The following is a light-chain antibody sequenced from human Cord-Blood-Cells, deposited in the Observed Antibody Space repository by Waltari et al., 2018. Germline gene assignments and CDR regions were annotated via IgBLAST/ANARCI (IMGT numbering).Light chain of an antibody. CDR3: CSYAGSYTWV. Sequence: QSALTQPRSVSWSPGQSVTISCTGTRSDVGGYNYVSWYQQHPGKAPKLMIYDVSKRPSGVPDRFSGSKSGNTASLTISGLQAEDEADYYCCSYAGSYTWVFGGGTKLTVL. CDR1: RSDVGGYNY. J-gene: IGLJ3*02. CDR2: DVS. V-gene: IGLV2-11*01.